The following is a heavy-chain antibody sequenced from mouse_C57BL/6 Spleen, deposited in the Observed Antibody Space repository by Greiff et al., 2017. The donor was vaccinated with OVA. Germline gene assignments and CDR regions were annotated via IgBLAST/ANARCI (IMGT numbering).Heavy chain of an antibody. Sequence: EVQLQESGPGLVKPSQSLSLTCSVTGYSITSGYYWNWIRQFPGNKLEWMGYISYDGSNNYNPSLKNRISITRDTSKNQFFLKLNSVTTEDTATYYCARGDYDGSSYLDYWGQGTTLTVSS. J-gene: IGHJ2*01. CDR3: ARGDYDGSSYLDY. CDR1: GYSITSGYY. CDR2: ISYDGSN. V-gene: IGHV3-6*01. D-gene: IGHD1-1*01.